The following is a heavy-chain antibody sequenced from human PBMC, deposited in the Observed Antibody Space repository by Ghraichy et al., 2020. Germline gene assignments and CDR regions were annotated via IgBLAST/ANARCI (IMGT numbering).Heavy chain of an antibody. Sequence: SQTLSLTCTVSGGSISSSSYYWGWIRQPPGKGLEWIGSIYYSGSTYYNPSLKSRVTISVDTSKNQFSLKLSSVTAADTAVYYCASAISWYSSSWYGLTPDYWGQGTLVTVSS. D-gene: IGHD6-13*01. J-gene: IGHJ4*02. CDR2: IYYSGST. CDR3: ASAISWYSSSWYGLTPDY. V-gene: IGHV4-39*01. CDR1: GGSISSSSYY.